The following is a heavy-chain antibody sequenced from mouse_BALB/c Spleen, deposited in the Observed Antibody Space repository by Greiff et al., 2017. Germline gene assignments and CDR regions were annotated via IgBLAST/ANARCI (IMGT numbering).Heavy chain of an antibody. CDR2: ILPGSGST. V-gene: IGHV1-9*01. CDR1: GYTFSSYW. D-gene: IGHD1-1*01. J-gene: IGHJ4*01. Sequence: QVQLQQSGAELMKPGASVKISCKATGYTFSSYWIEWVKQRPGHGLEWIGEILPGSGSTNYNEKFKGKATFTADTSSNTAYMQLSSLTSEDSAVYYCARGPYYYGSSYYAMDYWGQGTSVTVSS. CDR3: ARGPYYYGSSYYAMDY.